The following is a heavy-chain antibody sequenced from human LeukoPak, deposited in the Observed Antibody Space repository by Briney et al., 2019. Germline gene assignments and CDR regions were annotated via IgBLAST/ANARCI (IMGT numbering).Heavy chain of an antibody. Sequence: GGSLRLSCEASGFIFSAYYMHWVRQAPGKGLEWVANINQDGSEKYYVDSVKGRFTISRDNAKNSLFLQMRSLRAEDTAVYYCASKDGYSYDYWGQGTLVTVSP. CDR2: INQDGSEK. J-gene: IGHJ4*02. CDR1: GFIFSAYY. D-gene: IGHD5-24*01. V-gene: IGHV3-7*01. CDR3: ASKDGYSYDY.